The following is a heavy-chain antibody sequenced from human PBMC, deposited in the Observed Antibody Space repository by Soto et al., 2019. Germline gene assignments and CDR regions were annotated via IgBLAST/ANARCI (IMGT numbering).Heavy chain of an antibody. CDR1: GGSISSSSYY. V-gene: IGHV4-39*01. D-gene: IGHD3-3*01. CDR2: IYYSGST. Sequence: QLQLQESGPGLVKPSETLSLTCTVSGGSISSSSYYWGWIRQPPGKGLEWIGSIYYSGSTYYNPSLKSRVTISVDTSKNQFSLKLSSVTAADTAVYYCARRALDDFGVVITHYYYGMDVWGQGTTVTVSS. CDR3: ARRALDDFGVVITHYYYGMDV. J-gene: IGHJ6*02.